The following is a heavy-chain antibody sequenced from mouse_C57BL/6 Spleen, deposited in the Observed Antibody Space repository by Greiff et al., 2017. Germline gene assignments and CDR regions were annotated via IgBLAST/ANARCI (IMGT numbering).Heavy chain of an antibody. D-gene: IGHD2-3*01. V-gene: IGHV5-4*01. J-gene: IGHJ2*01. CDR2: ISDGGSYT. Sequence: EVHLVESGGGLVKPGGSLKLSCAASGFTFSSYAMSWVRQTPEKRLEWVATISDGGSYTYYPDNVKGRFTISRDNAKNTLYLQMSHLKSEDTAMYYCARDVAEIYDGYSIDYWGQGTTLTVSS. CDR1: GFTFSSYA. CDR3: ARDVAEIYDGYSIDY.